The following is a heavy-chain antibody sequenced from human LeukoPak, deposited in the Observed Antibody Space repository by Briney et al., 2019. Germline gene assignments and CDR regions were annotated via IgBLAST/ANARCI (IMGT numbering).Heavy chain of an antibody. CDR1: GYTRTELS. CDR2: FDPEDGET. CDR3: ARTSWIQLWYDFDY. Sequence: ASVKVSCKVSGYTRTELSMHWVRQAPGKGLEWMGGFDPEDGETIYAQKFQGRVTMTEDTSTDTAYMELSSLRSEDTAVYYCARTSWIQLWYDFDYWGQGTLVTVSS. J-gene: IGHJ4*02. D-gene: IGHD5-18*01. V-gene: IGHV1-24*01.